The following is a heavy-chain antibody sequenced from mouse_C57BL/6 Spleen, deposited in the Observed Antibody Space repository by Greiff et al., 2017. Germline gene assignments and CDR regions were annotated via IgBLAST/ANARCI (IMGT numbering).Heavy chain of an antibody. D-gene: IGHD2-4*01. V-gene: IGHV1-4*01. CDR2: INPSSGYT. CDR3: AMVDYDYVDWYYDV. CDR1: GYTFTSYT. Sequence: QVQLQQPGAELARPGASVKLSCKASGYTFTSYTMHWVKQRPGQGLEWIGYINPSSGYTTYNQKFKDKATLTADKSSSTAYMQLTCLTSEDSSFYYCAMVDYDYVDWYYDVWGTGTTVTVSS. J-gene: IGHJ1*03.